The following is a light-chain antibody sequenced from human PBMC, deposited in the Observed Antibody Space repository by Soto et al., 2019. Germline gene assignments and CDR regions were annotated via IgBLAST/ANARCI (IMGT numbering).Light chain of an antibody. J-gene: IGKJ1*01. CDR1: QSISSW. CDR2: RAS. V-gene: IGKV1-5*03. CDR3: QQYNSLWT. Sequence: DIQMTQSPSTLSASVGDRVTITCRASQSISSWLAWYQQKPGKAPKLLIYRASSLESGVPSRLSGSGSGTESTLTISSLQPDDFATYYCQQYNSLWTFGQGTKVEIK.